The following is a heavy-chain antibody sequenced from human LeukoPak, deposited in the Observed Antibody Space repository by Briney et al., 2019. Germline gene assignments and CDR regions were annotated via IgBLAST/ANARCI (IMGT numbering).Heavy chain of an antibody. V-gene: IGHV4-34*01. J-gene: IGHJ4*02. CDR3: ARLTMVRGVMRDY. CDR1: GGSFSGYY. D-gene: IGHD3-10*01. CDR2: INHSGST. Sequence: PSETLSLTCAVYGGSFSGYYWSWISQPPGKGLEWIGEINHSGSTNYNPSLKSRVTISVDTSKNQFSLKLSSVTAADTAVYYCARLTMVRGVMRDYWGQGTLVTVSS.